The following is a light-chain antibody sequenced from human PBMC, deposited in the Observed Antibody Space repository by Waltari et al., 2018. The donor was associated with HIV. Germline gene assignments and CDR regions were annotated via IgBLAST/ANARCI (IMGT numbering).Light chain of an antibody. CDR2: LGS. J-gene: IGKJ3*01. CDR3: MQALQTPST. CDR1: QSLLHSNGNKY. V-gene: IGKV2-28*01. Sequence: DIVMTQSPLSLPVTPGEPASISCRSSQSLLHSNGNKYLEWYLQKPGQSPQLLIYLGSNRASGVPDRFSGSGSGTDFTLKISRVEAEDVGVYYCMQALQTPSTFGPGTKVDIK.